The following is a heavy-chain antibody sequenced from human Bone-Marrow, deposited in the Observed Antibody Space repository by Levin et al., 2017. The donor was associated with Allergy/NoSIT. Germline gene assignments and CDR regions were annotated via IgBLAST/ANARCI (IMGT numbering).Heavy chain of an antibody. J-gene: IGHJ6*02. D-gene: IGHD6-13*01. CDR3: ARDCPHLSYSSTWYYYYGMDV. CDR2: ISDSSSSI. Sequence: ASVKVSCAASGFTFSNSSMNWVRQAPGKGLEWVSYISDSSSSIFYADSVKDRFTISRDNAKNSLFLQMNSLRDEDTAVYYCARDCPHLSYSSTWYYYYGMDVWGQGTTVTVSS. V-gene: IGHV3-48*02. CDR1: GFTFSNSS.